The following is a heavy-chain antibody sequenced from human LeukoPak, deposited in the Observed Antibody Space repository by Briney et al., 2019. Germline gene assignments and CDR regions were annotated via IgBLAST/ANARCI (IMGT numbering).Heavy chain of an antibody. Sequence: SVKVSCKASGGTFSSYAISWVRQAPGQRLEWMGGIIPICGTATSAQKCQGRVNITAHESTSTAYMWLSSLISEETAVYYCARGERELITYFDYWGQGTLVTVSS. J-gene: IGHJ4*02. CDR3: ARGERELITYFDY. CDR1: GGTFSSYA. CDR2: IIPICGTA. V-gene: IGHV1-69*13. D-gene: IGHD1-26*01.